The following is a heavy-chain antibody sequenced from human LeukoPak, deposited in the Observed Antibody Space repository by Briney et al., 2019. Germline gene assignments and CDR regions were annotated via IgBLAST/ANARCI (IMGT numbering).Heavy chain of an antibody. Sequence: PGGSLRLSCAGSGFTFSAYEMHWVRHAPGKGVECLSYISSSGRTPYYGDSVKGRFTISRHNANHSLFLQMNSLRAEDTAVYYCAFERATVFYWGQGTLVTVSS. CDR2: ISSSGRTP. J-gene: IGHJ4*02. CDR1: GFTFSAYE. CDR3: AFERATVFY. D-gene: IGHD1-26*01. V-gene: IGHV3-48*03.